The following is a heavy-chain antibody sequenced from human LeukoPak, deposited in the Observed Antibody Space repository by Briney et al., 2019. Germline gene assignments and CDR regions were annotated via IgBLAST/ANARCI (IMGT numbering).Heavy chain of an antibody. CDR3: ARADGDCSGGTCYSAY. Sequence: ASVKVSCKASGYTFTGYYMHWVRQAPGQGLEWMVIINPSGGLTSYAQNFQGRLTMTRDTSTSTVYMELSSLRSEDTAVYYCARADGDCSGGTCYSAYWGQGTLVTVSS. D-gene: IGHD2-15*01. CDR1: GYTFTGYY. CDR2: INPSGGLT. V-gene: IGHV1-46*01. J-gene: IGHJ4*02.